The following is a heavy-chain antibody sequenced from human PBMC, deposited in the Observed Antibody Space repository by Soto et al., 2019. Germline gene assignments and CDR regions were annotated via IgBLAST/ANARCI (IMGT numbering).Heavy chain of an antibody. J-gene: IGHJ4*02. V-gene: IGHV3-23*01. CDR1: GFTFSSYA. CDR3: AKAPTNYGSGSYYYY. CDR2: ISGSGGST. D-gene: IGHD3-10*01. Sequence: EVQLLESGGGLVQPGGSLRLSCAASGFTFSSYAMSWVRQDPGKGLEWVSAISGSGGSTYYADSVKGRFTISRDNSKETLYLQMSSLRAEDTAVYYCAKAPTNYGSGSYYYYWGQGTLVTVSS.